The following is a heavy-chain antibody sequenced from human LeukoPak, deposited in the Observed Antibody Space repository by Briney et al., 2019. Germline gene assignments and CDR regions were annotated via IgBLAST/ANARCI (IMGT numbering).Heavy chain of an antibody. CDR3: ASRGYCSSTSCGGVDY. V-gene: IGHV1-46*02. CDR2: INPSDDST. J-gene: IGHJ4*02. Sequence: GASVKVSCKASGYTFNSSYMHWVRQAPGQGLEWMGIINPSDDSTRYAQKFQGRVTMTKDTSTNTVYMHLSSLSSDDTAVYYCASRGYCSSTSCGGVDYWGQGTLVTVSS. CDR1: GYTFNSSY. D-gene: IGHD2-2*01.